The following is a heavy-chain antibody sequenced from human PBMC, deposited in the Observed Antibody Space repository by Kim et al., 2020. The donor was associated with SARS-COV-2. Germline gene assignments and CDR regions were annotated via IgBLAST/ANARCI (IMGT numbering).Heavy chain of an antibody. CDR2: ISSSSSYI. D-gene: IGHD3-10*01. Sequence: GGSLRLSCAASGFTFSSYSMNWVRQAPGKGLEWVSSISSSSSYIYYADSVKGRFTISRDNAKNSLYLQMNSLRAEDTAVYYCAREHYYGSGSYFTDYYYMDVWGKGTTVTVSS. CDR3: AREHYYGSGSYFTDYYYMDV. CDR1: GFTFSSYS. V-gene: IGHV3-21*01. J-gene: IGHJ6*03.